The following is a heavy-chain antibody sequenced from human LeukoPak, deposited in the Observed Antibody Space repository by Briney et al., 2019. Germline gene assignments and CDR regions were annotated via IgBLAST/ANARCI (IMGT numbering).Heavy chain of an antibody. CDR3: TVVSNTYYYAY. D-gene: IGHD3-22*01. CDR2: VKTKTDGGTT. V-gene: IGHV3-15*01. Sequence: GGSLRLSCATSGFTFTNAWMGWVRQAPGKGLEWVGRVKTKTDGGTTDSAAPVKGRFTISRDDSKNTVYLQMNSLETEDTAVYYCTVVSNTYYYAYWGQGTLVTVSS. J-gene: IGHJ4*02. CDR1: GFTFTNAW.